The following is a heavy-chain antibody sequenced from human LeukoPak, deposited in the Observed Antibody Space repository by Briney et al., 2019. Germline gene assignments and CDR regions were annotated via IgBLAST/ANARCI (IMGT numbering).Heavy chain of an antibody. CDR2: LSGSGYNT. J-gene: IGHJ4*02. Sequence: GGSLRLSCAASGFTFCSHALSWVRQAPGKGVEWVSSLSGSGYNTYYADSVKGRFTISRDNSKNTVYLQMNSLRAEDTAVYYCAKDPYGTRYFDYWGQGTLVTVSS. CDR3: AKDPYGTRYFDY. V-gene: IGHV3-23*01. CDR1: GFTFCSHA. D-gene: IGHD2-2*01.